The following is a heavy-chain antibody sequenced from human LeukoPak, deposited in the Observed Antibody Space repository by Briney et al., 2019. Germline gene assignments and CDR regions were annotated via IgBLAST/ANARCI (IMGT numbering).Heavy chain of an antibody. V-gene: IGHV1-8*01. CDR2: MNPNSGNT. J-gene: IGHJ3*02. D-gene: IGHD3-22*01. CDR3: ATVSGYYDSSGYYSDAFDI. CDR1: GYTFTSYD. Sequence: ASVKVSCKASGYTFTSYDINWVRQATGQGLEWMGWMNPNSGNTGYAQKFQGRVTMTRNTSISTAYMELSSLRSEDTAVYYCATVSGYYDSSGYYSDAFDIWGQGTMVTVSS.